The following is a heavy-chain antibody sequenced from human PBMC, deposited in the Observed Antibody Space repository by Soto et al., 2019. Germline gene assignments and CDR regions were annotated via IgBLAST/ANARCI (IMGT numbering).Heavy chain of an antibody. V-gene: IGHV4-59*01. CDR3: ARDTKDYAPYYFDY. CDR1: GGSISSYY. CDR2: IYYSGST. D-gene: IGHD4-17*01. Sequence: SETLSLTCTVSGGSISSYYWSWIRQPPGKGLEWIGYIYYSGSTNYNPSLKSRVTISVDTSKNQFSLKLSSVTAADTAVYYCARDTKDYAPYYFDYWGQGTLVTVSS. J-gene: IGHJ4*02.